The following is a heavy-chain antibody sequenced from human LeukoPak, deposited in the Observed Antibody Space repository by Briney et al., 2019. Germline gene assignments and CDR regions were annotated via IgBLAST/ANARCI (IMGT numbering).Heavy chain of an antibody. CDR3: ARDLLTGTAGY. CDR1: VGTFSSYA. Sequence: SVKVSCKACVGTFSSYAISWVRQAPGQGLEWMGRIIPIFGTANYAQKFQGRVTITTDESTSTAYMELSSLRSEDTAVYYCARDLLTGTAGYWGQGTLVTVSS. J-gene: IGHJ4*02. D-gene: IGHD1-20*01. V-gene: IGHV1-69*05. CDR2: IIPIFGTA.